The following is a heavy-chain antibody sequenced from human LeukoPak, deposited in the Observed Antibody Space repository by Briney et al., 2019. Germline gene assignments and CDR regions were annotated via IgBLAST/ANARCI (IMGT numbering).Heavy chain of an antibody. Sequence: SGPTLAKPRQTLTLTSTFTRFSLSTTGVGVGWIRQPLGKALELLAPIYWDDDKPYNPSLQSRVTITKDTSKNQVVLKMTNMDPVDTATYYCAHTYSYDSSGYFFGQSSRIIETYFDYWGQGTLVTVSS. V-gene: IGHV2-5*02. CDR3: AHTYSYDSSGYFFGQSSRIIETYFDY. CDR2: IYWDDDK. J-gene: IGHJ4*02. CDR1: RFSLSTTGVG. D-gene: IGHD3-22*01.